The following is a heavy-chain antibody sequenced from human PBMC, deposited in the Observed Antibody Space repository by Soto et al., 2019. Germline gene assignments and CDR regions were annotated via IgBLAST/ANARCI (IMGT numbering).Heavy chain of an antibody. CDR1: GFTFSSYS. CDR3: ARAIGYCSSTSCYRDYYGMDV. CDR2: ISSSSSYI. D-gene: IGHD2-2*03. J-gene: IGHJ6*02. V-gene: IGHV3-21*01. Sequence: PGGSLRLSCAASGFTFSSYSMNWVRQAPGKGLEWVSSISSSSSYIYYADSVKGRFTISRDNAKNSLYLQMNSLRAEDTAVYYCARAIGYCSSTSCYRDYYGMDVWGQGTTVTVSS.